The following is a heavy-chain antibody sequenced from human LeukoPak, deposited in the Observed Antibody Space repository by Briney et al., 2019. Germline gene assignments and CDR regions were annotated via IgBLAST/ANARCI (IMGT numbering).Heavy chain of an antibody. V-gene: IGHV3-23*01. D-gene: IGHD3/OR15-3a*01. CDR1: GFTFSTYA. J-gene: IGHJ4*02. Sequence: PGGSLRLSCAASGFTFSTYAMSWVRQAPGNGLEWVSAISGSGGGTYYADSVKGRFTISRDNSKNTLSLQMNSLRAEDTAVYYCAKDDFSVRRTFDSWGQGTLVTVSS. CDR2: ISGSGGGT. CDR3: AKDDFSVRRTFDS.